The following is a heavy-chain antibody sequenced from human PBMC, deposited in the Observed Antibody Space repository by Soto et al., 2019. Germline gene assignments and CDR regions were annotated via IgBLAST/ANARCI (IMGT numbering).Heavy chain of an antibody. V-gene: IGHV1-69*02. CDR2: NIPTLGIA. D-gene: IGHD1-1*01. J-gene: IGHJ6*02. CDR1: GGTFSSYT. Sequence: QVQLVQSGAEVKKPGSSVKVSCKASGGTFSSYTISWVRQAPGQGLEWMGRNIPTLGIANYAQKFQGRVTITADKSTSTACMELSSLGAEDTAVDYCARGPLTNDRDSSYGMDVWGQGTTVTVSS. CDR3: ARGPLTNDRDSSYGMDV.